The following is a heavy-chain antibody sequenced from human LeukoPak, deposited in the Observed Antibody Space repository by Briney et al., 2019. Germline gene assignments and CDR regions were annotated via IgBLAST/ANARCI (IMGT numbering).Heavy chain of an antibody. CDR3: ARGPPTWRHYGSGRYNWFDP. J-gene: IGHJ5*02. CDR2: VYTSGSP. D-gene: IGHD3-10*01. Sequence: SETLSLTRTVSGDSISNYYWSWVRRPAGKGLEWIGRVYTSGSPDYNSSLKSRVTMSVDMSKNEFSLKLSSVTAADTAVYYCARGPPTWRHYGSGRYNWFDPWGQGTLVTVSS. CDR1: GDSISNYY. V-gene: IGHV4-4*07.